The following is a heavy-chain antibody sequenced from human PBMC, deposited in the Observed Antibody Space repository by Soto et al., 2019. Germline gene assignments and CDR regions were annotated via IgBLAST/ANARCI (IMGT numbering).Heavy chain of an antibody. CDR2: ISTSSSYT. CDR3: ARLRLTGYFDY. J-gene: IGHJ4*02. CDR1: GFTFSDHY. V-gene: IGHV3-11*05. Sequence: QVQLVESGGGLVKPGGSLRLSCVASGFTFSDHYMTWIRQVPGKGLEWLSYISTSSSYTNYADSVKGRFTISRDNAMNSLYLQMNSLRAEVTAVYYCARLRLTGYFDYWGQGTLVTVSS.